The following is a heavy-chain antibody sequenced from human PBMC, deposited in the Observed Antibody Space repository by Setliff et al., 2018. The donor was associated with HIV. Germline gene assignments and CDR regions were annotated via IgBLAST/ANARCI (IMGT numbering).Heavy chain of an antibody. Sequence: PSETLSLTCTVSGGSISSSSYYWGWIRQPPGKGLEWIGTIYYSGNTYYNPSLKSRVTISVDTSKTQISLKLSSVTAADTAVYYCASHLPPYSGNFDYWGHGTLVTVSS. J-gene: IGHJ4*01. CDR2: IYYSGNT. CDR1: GGSISSSSYY. D-gene: IGHD1-26*01. CDR3: ASHLPPYSGNFDY. V-gene: IGHV4-39*01.